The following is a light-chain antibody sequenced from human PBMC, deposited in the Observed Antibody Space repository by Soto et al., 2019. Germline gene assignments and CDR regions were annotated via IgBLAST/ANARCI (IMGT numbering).Light chain of an antibody. CDR3: NSYATSGSHI. V-gene: IGLV2-14*01. Sequence: QSVLTQPASVSGSPGQSITISCTGTSSDVGNYNYVSWYQQHPGKAPKLLIYEVSYRPSGVSNRFSGSKSGNTASLIISGLQAEDEADYYCNSYATSGSHIFGTGTKGTVL. J-gene: IGLJ1*01. CDR1: SSDVGNYNY. CDR2: EVS.